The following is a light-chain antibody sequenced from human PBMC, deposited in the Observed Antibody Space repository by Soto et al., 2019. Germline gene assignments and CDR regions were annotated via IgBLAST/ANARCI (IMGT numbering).Light chain of an antibody. CDR1: SSNIGAGYD. Sequence: QSLLTQPPSVSGAPGQRVTISCTGSSSNIGAGYDVHWYQQLPGTAPKLLMYGNGNRPSGVPDRFSGSKSGTSASLAITGLQAEDEADYYCQSYDSSLSGSEVFGTGTKVTVL. CDR3: QSYDSSLSGSEV. J-gene: IGLJ1*01. V-gene: IGLV1-40*01. CDR2: GNG.